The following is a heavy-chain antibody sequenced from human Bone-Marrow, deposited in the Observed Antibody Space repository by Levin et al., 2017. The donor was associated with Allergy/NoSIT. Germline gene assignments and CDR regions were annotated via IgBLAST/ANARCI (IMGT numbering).Heavy chain of an antibody. CDR1: GYTFTASY. CDR3: AREKGEYSFGFYYSNYGMDV. D-gene: IGHD5-18*01. V-gene: IGHV1-2*02. J-gene: IGHJ6*02. Sequence: VASVKVSCKASGYTFTASYMHWVRQAPGQGLEWMGWINPDSGDTKYAQKFQGRVTLTMDTSINTVYLELSRLTSDDTAVYFCAREKGEYSFGFYYSNYGMDVWGQGTTITVSS. CDR2: INPDSGDT.